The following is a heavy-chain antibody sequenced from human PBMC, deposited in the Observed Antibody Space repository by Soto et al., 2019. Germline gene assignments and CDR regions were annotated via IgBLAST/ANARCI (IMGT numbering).Heavy chain of an antibody. J-gene: IGHJ4*02. CDR1: GGSISSSSYY. Sequence: SETLSLTCTVSGGSISSSSYYWGWIRQPPGKGLEWIGSIYYSGSTYYNPSLKSRVTISVDTSASTAYMELSSLRSEDTAVYYCARFLEAYCSSTSCYEGYDYWGQGTLVTVSS. CDR2: IYYSGST. D-gene: IGHD2-2*01. CDR3: ARFLEAYCSSTSCYEGYDY. V-gene: IGHV4-39*01.